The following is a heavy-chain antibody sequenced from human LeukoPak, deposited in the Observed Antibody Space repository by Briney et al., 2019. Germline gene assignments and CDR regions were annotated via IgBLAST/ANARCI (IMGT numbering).Heavy chain of an antibody. D-gene: IGHD1-7*01. CDR2: IWYDGSNK. V-gene: IGHV3-33*01. CDR3: ARDGTGSGFDY. J-gene: IGHJ4*02. CDR1: GFSFSSYG. Sequence: GRSLRLSCAASGFSFSSYGMHWVRQAPGKGLEWVAVIWYDGSNKYYADSVKGRFTVSRDNSKNTLYLQMNSLRAEDTAVYYCARDGTGSGFDYWGQGTLVTVSS.